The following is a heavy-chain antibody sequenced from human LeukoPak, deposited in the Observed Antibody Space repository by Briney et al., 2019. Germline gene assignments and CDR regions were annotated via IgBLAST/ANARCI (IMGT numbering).Heavy chain of an antibody. CDR3: ARRRGSSTSLGGYYYYMDV. D-gene: IGHD2-2*01. CDR1: GFSLNTRGMC. V-gene: IGHV2-70*01. J-gene: IGHJ6*03. Sequence: SGPSLFKPTQTLTLTCTFSGFSLNTRGMCESWIRQPPGKALEWLTHITWDDDKYYSTSLKTRLTISKDTFKNLVVLTVTNMDPVDTATYYCARRRGSSTSLGGYYYYMDVWGKGTTVTVSS. CDR2: ITWDDDK.